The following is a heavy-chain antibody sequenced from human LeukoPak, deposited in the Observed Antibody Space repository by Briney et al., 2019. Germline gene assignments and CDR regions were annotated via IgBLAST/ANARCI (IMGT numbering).Heavy chain of an antibody. Sequence: GGSLRLSCAASGFIFDDYGMSWVRQAPGKGLEWVSRINWNGGSTGYADSVKGRFTISRDNAKNSLYLQMNSMRAEDTAFYYCARAHYCGSFGYWGPGTLVTVSS. CDR2: INWNGGST. V-gene: IGHV3-20*04. D-gene: IGHD1-26*01. CDR1: GFIFDDYG. J-gene: IGHJ4*02. CDR3: ARAHYCGSFGY.